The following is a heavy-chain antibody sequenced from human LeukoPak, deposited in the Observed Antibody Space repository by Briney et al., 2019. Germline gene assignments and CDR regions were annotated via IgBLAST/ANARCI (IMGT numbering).Heavy chain of an antibody. CDR3: ARDRDRSSEDAFDI. Sequence: ASVKVSCKASGYTFINYDINWVRQATGQGLEWMGWVNPNSGNTGYAQKFQGRVTITRSTSISTAYMELSRLRSDDTAVYYCARDRDRSSEDAFDIWGQGTMVTVSS. CDR1: GYTFINYD. CDR2: VNPNSGNT. J-gene: IGHJ3*02. V-gene: IGHV1-8*03. D-gene: IGHD6-6*01.